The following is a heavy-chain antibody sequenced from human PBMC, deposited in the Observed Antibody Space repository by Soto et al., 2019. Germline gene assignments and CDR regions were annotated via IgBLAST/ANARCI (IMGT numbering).Heavy chain of an antibody. CDR1: GFTFSSYG. Sequence: PGGSLRLSCAASGFTFSSYGMHWVRQAPGKGLEWVAVIWYDGSNKYYADSVKGRFTISRDNSKNTLYLQMNSLRAEDTAVYYCARDHLPLYPYYYGMDVWAQGTTVTVSS. D-gene: IGHD3-16*01. CDR3: ARDHLPLYPYYYGMDV. V-gene: IGHV3-33*01. CDR2: IWYDGSNK. J-gene: IGHJ6*02.